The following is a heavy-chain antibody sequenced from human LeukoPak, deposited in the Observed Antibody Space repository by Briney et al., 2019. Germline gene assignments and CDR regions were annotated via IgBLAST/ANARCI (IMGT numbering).Heavy chain of an antibody. CDR3: ARDGQANYGRAFDI. CDR1: GESLSNYY. Sequence: SETLSLTCAVYGESLSNYYWSWIRQPPGKGLEWIGEINHYGSTNYNPSLKSRVTMSVDTSKNQFSLNLSSVTAADTAVYYCARDGQANYGRAFDIWGQGTMLTVSS. V-gene: IGHV4-34*01. D-gene: IGHD3-10*01. J-gene: IGHJ3*02. CDR2: INHYGST.